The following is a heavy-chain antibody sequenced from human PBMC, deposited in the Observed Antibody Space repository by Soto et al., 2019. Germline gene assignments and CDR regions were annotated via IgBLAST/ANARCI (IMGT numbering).Heavy chain of an antibody. CDR2: IRSKDNRYAT. J-gene: IGHJ4*02. CDR1: GFTFSGSA. Sequence: EVQLVESGGGLVQPGGSLKLSCAASGFTFSGSAMHWVRQASGKGVEWVGRIRSKDNRYATAYAASVKGRFTISRDDSKNTAYLQMNSLKTEDTAVYYCTRQGPDGYWGQGTLVTVSS. CDR3: TRQGPDGY. V-gene: IGHV3-73*02.